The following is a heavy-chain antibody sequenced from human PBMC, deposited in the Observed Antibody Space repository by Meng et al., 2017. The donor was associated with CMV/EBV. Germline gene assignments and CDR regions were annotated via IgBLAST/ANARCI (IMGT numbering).Heavy chain of an antibody. CDR3: ARGAMVELLPPHPYFDY. D-gene: IGHD1-26*01. Sequence: GESLKISCKGSGYSFTSYWIGWVRQMPGKGLEWMGIIYPGDSDTRYSPSFQGQVTISADKSNSTAYLQWSSLKASDTAMYYCARGAMVELLPPHPYFDYWGQGTLVTVSS. CDR1: GYSFTSYW. V-gene: IGHV5-51*01. J-gene: IGHJ4*02. CDR2: IYPGDSDT.